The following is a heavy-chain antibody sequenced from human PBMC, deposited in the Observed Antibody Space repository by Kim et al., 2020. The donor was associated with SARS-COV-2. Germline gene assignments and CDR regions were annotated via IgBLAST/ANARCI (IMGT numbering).Heavy chain of an antibody. CDR3: AGHIGRGSGSRDC. CDR1: GGSISSSSYY. Sequence: SETLSLTCTVSGGSISSSSYYWGWIRQPPGKGLEWIGSIYYSGSTYYNPSLKSRVTISVNTSKNQFSLKLSPVTAADTPAYYCAGHIGRGSGSRDCWGQG. V-gene: IGHV4-39*01. J-gene: IGHJ4*02. CDR2: IYYSGST. D-gene: IGHD6-19*01.